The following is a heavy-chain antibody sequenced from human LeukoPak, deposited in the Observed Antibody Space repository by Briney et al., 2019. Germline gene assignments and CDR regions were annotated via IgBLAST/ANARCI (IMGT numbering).Heavy chain of an antibody. J-gene: IGHJ6*02. Sequence: GGSLRLSCAASGFTFSSYSMNWVRQAPGKGLEWVSSISSSSYIYYADSVKGRFTISRDNAKNSLYLEMNSLRAEDTAVYYCAREGSNDYGMDVWGQGTTVTVSS. CDR1: GFTFSSYS. D-gene: IGHD2-15*01. V-gene: IGHV3-21*01. CDR2: ISSSSYI. CDR3: AREGSNDYGMDV.